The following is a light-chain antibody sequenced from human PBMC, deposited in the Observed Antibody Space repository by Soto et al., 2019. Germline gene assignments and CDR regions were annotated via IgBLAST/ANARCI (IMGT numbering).Light chain of an antibody. CDR3: QHYNIYSEA. J-gene: IGKJ1*01. V-gene: IGKV1-5*03. CDR1: QTISSL. Sequence: DIKMNQSPSTLSGSVGDRVTITCRASQTISSLLAWYQQKPGKAPKLLIYKASTLKSGVPSRFSGSGSGTEFTLTISSLQPDDFATYYCQHYNIYSEAFGQGTKVDIK. CDR2: KAS.